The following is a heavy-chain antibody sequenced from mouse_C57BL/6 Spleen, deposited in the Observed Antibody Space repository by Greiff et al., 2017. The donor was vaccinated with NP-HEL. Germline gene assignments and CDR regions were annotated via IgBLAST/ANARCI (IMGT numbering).Heavy chain of an antibody. V-gene: IGHV1-69*01. CDR1: GYTFTSYW. CDR2: IDPSDSYT. D-gene: IGHD2-1*01. Sequence: QVQLQQPGAELVMPGASVKLSCKASGYTFTSYWMHWVKQRPGQGLEWIGEIDPSDSYTNYNQKFKGKSTLTVDKSSSTSYMQLSSLTSEDSAVYYCAIYGNYLAYWGQGTLVTVSA. J-gene: IGHJ3*01. CDR3: AIYGNYLAY.